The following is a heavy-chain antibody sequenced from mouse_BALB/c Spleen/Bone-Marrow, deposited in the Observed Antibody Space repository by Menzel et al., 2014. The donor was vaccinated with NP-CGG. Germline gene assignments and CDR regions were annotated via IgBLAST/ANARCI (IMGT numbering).Heavy chain of an antibody. J-gene: IGHJ3*01. D-gene: IGHD2-4*01. V-gene: IGHV5-9-2*01. CDR2: ISGGGSYT. CDR3: ARHAYYDQTEVSFVY. Sequence: EVKLVESGGGLVKSGGSLKLSCAASGFIFNNYGMSWVRQTPEKRLEWVATISGGGSYTFYPDSVKGRFTISRDNAKNDLYLQLSSLRSEDTALYYCARHAYYDQTEVSFVYWGQGTLVTVSA. CDR1: GFIFNNYG.